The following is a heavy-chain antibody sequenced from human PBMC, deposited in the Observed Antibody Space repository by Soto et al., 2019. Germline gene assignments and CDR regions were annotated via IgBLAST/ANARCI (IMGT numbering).Heavy chain of an antibody. J-gene: IGHJ4*02. CDR1: GGSISTYY. CDR3: ARLARDYGDFSFDY. Sequence: SETPDLSWTVSGGSISTYYWNWIRQSPGKGLEYIGYIYYIGLTNYNPSLKSRVTISVDTSKNQFSLKLSSVTAADTAVYYCARLARDYGDFSFDYWGQGTLVTVSS. V-gene: IGHV4-59*01. D-gene: IGHD4-17*01. CDR2: IYYIGLT.